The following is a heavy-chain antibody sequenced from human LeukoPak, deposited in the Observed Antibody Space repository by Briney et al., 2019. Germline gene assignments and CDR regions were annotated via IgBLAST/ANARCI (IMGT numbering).Heavy chain of an antibody. CDR1: GFTFSGHG. V-gene: IGHV3-23*02. Sequence: GGSLRLSCAVSGFTFSGHGMHWVRQVPGKGLEWVASISGGGSDTYNEDAVKGRFTIPRDNYKSTLSLQMNSLRAEDTAVYYCAKGGAYGSGSYCDYWGQGTLVTVSS. CDR2: ISGGGSDT. CDR3: AKGGAYGSGSYCDY. J-gene: IGHJ4*02. D-gene: IGHD3-10*01.